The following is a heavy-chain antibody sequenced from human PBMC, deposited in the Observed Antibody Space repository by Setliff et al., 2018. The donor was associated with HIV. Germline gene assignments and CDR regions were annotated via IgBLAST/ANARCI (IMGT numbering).Heavy chain of an antibody. CDR3: ARQGNSRGYRYGYYYYMDV. CDR1: GGSISSYY. D-gene: IGHD5-18*01. Sequence: PSETLSLTCTVSGGSISSYYWSWIRQPPGKGLAWIGYIYYSGSTNYNPSLKSRVTISVDTSKNQFSLKLSSVTAADTAVYYCARQGNSRGYRYGYYYYMDVWGKGTTVTVS. CDR2: IYYSGST. J-gene: IGHJ6*03. V-gene: IGHV4-59*08.